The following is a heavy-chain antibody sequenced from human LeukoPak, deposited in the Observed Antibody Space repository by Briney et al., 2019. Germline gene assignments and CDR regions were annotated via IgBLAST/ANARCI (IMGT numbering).Heavy chain of an antibody. Sequence: PGGSLRLSCAASGFTFSTYSMNWVRQAPGKGLEWVSVIYSGGSTYYADSVRGRFTISRDNSKNTLYLQMNSLRAEDTAVYYCASSNWYGHFDYWGQGTLVTVSS. D-gene: IGHD6-13*01. CDR3: ASSNWYGHFDY. CDR1: GFTFSTYS. J-gene: IGHJ4*02. V-gene: IGHV3-66*01. CDR2: IYSGGST.